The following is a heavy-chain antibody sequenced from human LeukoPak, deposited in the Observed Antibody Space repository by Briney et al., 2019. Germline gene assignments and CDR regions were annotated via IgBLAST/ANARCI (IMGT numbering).Heavy chain of an antibody. CDR1: GYSFTRYW. Sequence: GESLKISCKGSGYSFTRYWIGWVRQMPGKGLECMGIIYPADSDTRYSPSFQGQVTISADKSISTAYLQWSSLKASDTATYYCARHVGIYGSGDCWGQGTLVTVSS. D-gene: IGHD3-10*01. CDR3: ARHVGIYGSGDC. CDR2: IYPADSDT. J-gene: IGHJ4*02. V-gene: IGHV5-51*01.